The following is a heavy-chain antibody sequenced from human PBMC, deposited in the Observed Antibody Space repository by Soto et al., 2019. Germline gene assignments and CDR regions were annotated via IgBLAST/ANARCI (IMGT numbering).Heavy chain of an antibody. CDR3: ARDGSSSSWDYYYYGMDV. CDR2: ISAYNGNT. D-gene: IGHD6-13*01. CDR1: GYTFTSYG. J-gene: IGHJ6*02. V-gene: IGHV1-18*01. Sequence: QVQLVQSGAEVKKPGASVKVSCKASGYTFTSYGISWVRQAPGQGLEWMGWISAYNGNTNYAQKRQGRVTITTDTSTSTAYMELRRLRSDDTAVYYCARDGSSSSWDYYYYGMDVWGQGTTVTFSS.